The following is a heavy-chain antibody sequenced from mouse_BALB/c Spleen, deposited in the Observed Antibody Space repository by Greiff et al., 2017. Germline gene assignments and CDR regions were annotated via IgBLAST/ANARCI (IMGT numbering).Heavy chain of an antibody. V-gene: IGHV5-6-4*01. Sequence: EVQLVESGGGLVKPGGSLKLSCAASGFTFSSYTMSWVRQTPEKRLEWVATISSGGSYTYYPDSVKGRFTISRDNAKNTLYLQMSSLKSEDTAMYYCTREDGYYQAWFAYWGQGTLVTVSA. CDR3: TREDGYYQAWFAY. J-gene: IGHJ3*01. CDR2: ISSGGSYT. CDR1: GFTFSSYT. D-gene: IGHD2-3*01.